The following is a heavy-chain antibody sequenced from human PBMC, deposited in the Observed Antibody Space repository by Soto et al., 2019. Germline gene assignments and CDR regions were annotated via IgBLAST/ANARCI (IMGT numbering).Heavy chain of an antibody. J-gene: IGHJ4*02. CDR1: GGTFSSYT. CDR3: ARGCSGGSCYFELDY. Sequence: ASVKVSCKASGGTFSSYTISWVRQAPGQGLEWMGRIIPILGIANYAQKFQGRVTITADKSTSTAYMELSSLRSEDTAVYYCARGCSGGSCYFELDYWGQGTLVTVSS. D-gene: IGHD2-15*01. V-gene: IGHV1-69*02. CDR2: IIPILGIA.